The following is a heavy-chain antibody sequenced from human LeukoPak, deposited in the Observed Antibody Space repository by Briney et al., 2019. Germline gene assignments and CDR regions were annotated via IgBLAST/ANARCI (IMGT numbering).Heavy chain of an antibody. J-gene: IGHJ4*02. D-gene: IGHD1-26*01. Sequence: SETLSLTCAVSGDSISSGGYSWSWIRQPPGKGLEWIGYIYYSGSTYYNPSLKSRVTISVDTTKNQFSLKLSSVTAADTAVYYCARDSVYSGSSLDYWGQGALVTVSS. CDR2: IYYSGST. V-gene: IGHV4-30-4*07. CDR3: ARDSVYSGSSLDY. CDR1: GDSISSGGYS.